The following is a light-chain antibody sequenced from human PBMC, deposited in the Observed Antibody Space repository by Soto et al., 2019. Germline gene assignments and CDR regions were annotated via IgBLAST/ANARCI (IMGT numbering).Light chain of an antibody. CDR1: QTVSSNF. CDR2: GAS. CDR3: QQYGSSPG. Sequence: IVLTQSPGTLSLSPGERATLSCRASQTVSSNFLAWYQEKPGQGPRLLIYGASTRATGIPDRFSGSGSGTDFTLTISRLEPEDFAVYYCQQYGSSPGFGGGTKV. V-gene: IGKV3-20*01. J-gene: IGKJ4*01.